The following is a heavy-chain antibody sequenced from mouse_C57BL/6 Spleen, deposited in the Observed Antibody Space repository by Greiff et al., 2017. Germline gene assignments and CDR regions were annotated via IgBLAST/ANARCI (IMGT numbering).Heavy chain of an antibody. D-gene: IGHD1-1*01. CDR3: TRVGSSYGDYFDY. CDR2: ISSGGDYI. Sequence: EVQLQESGEGLVKPGGSLKLSCAASGFTFSSYAMSWVRQTPEKRLEWVAYISSGGDYIYYADTVKGRFTISRDNARNTLYLQMSSLKSEDTAMYYCTRVGSSYGDYFDYWGQGTTLTVSS. J-gene: IGHJ2*01. CDR1: GFTFSSYA. V-gene: IGHV5-9-1*02.